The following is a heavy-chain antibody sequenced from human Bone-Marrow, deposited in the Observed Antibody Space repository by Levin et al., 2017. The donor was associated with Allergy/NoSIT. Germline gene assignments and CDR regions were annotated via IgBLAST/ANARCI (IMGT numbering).Heavy chain of an antibody. CDR3: ARLGTARYYYSMDV. J-gene: IGHJ6*02. V-gene: IGHV5-51*01. Sequence: ASVKVSCKVSGYSFTTYWIGWVRQMPGKGLEWMGIIYPSDSDITYRPSFQGQVTISADKSISTAYLQWTSLKASDTAIYYCARLGTARYYYSMDVWGQGTTVTVSS. CDR1: GYSFTTYW. D-gene: IGHD3-16*01. CDR2: IYPSDSDI.